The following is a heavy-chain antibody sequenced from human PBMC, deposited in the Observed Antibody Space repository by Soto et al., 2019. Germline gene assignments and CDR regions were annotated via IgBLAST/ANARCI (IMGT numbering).Heavy chain of an antibody. V-gene: IGHV6-1*01. D-gene: IGHD5-12*01. Sequence: PSQTPSLTCAISGDSVSSNTASWNWIRQSPSRGLEWLGRTYFRSKWYNDCAVSVKSRIIINPDTSNNQFSLQLNSVTPEDTAVYFCAKGDNLGPKTGYAFDPWGQGIMVTVSS. CDR3: AKGDNLGPKTGYAFDP. J-gene: IGHJ5*02. CDR1: GDSVSSNTAS. CDR2: TYFRSKWYN.